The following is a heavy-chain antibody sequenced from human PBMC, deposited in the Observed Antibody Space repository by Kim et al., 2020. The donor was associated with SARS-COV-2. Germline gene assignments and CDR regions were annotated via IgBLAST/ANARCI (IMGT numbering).Heavy chain of an antibody. J-gene: IGHJ6*02. CDR1: GFTFSSYW. D-gene: IGHD3-9*01. Sequence: GGSLRLSCAASGFTFSSYWMSWVRQAPGKGLEWVANIKQDGSEKSYVDSVKGRFTISRDNAKNSLYLQMNSLRAEDTAVYYCARERYDIMTGHYYYYYGMDSWGQGTTVTVSS. V-gene: IGHV3-7*01. CDR3: ARERYDIMTGHYYYYYGMDS. CDR2: IKQDGSEK.